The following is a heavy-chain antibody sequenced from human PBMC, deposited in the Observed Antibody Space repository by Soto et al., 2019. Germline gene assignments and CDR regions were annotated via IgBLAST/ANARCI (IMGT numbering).Heavy chain of an antibody. CDR2: ISAYNGNT. CDR1: GYTFTSYG. J-gene: IGHJ5*02. CDR3: ARRPYCSGGSCYRNWFDP. D-gene: IGHD2-15*01. V-gene: IGHV1-18*01. Sequence: WASVKVSCKASGYTFTSYGISWVRQAPGQGLEWMGWISAYNGNTNYAQKLQGRVTMTTDTSTSTAYMELRSLRSDDTAVYYCARRPYCSGGSCYRNWFDPWGQGTLVTVSS.